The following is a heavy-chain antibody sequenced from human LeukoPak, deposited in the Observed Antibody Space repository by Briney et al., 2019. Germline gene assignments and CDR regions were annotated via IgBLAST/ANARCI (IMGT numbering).Heavy chain of an antibody. CDR2: IYYSGST. CDR3: ATHGTSWSFDL. D-gene: IGHD3-10*01. J-gene: IGHJ2*01. CDR1: GGSISSGGYY. V-gene: IGHV4-31*03. Sequence: SETLSLTCTVSGGSISSGGYYWSWIRQHPGKGLEWIGYIYYSGSTYYNPSLKSRVTISADTSKNQFSLTLNSVTAADTAVYYCATHGTSWSFDLWGRGTLVTVSS.